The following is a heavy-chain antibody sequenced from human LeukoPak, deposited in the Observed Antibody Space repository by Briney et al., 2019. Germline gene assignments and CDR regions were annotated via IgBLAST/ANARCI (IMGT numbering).Heavy chain of an antibody. D-gene: IGHD3-22*01. CDR2: ISSGSSFI. V-gene: IGHV3-21*01. Sequence: GGSLRLSCAASGFTSSTYSMNWVRQAPGKGLEWVSSISSGSSFIYYADSVKGRFTISRDNAKNSLFLQMNSLRAEDTAVYYCARESSGYFYWGQGTLVTVSS. CDR3: ARESSGYFY. CDR1: GFTSSTYS. J-gene: IGHJ4*02.